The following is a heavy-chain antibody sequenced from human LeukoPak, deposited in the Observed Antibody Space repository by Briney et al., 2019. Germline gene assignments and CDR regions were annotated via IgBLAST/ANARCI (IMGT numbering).Heavy chain of an antibody. D-gene: IGHD5-12*01. CDR1: GGSIGSGSYY. Sequence: PSETLSLTCTVSGGSIGSGSYYWNWIRQPAGKGLEWIGRIYTSGTTNSGSTNYNPSLKSRVTISVDTSKNQFSLKLSSVTAADTAVYYCARDVWLERPYYYYYMDVWGKGTTVTVSS. CDR2: IYTSGTTNSGST. V-gene: IGHV4-61*02. CDR3: ARDVWLERPYYYYYMDV. J-gene: IGHJ6*03.